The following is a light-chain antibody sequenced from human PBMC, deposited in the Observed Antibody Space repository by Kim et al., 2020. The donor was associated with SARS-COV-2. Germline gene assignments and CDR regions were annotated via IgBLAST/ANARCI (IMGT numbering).Light chain of an antibody. CDR3: QQHDSDSRT. CDR2: KAS. V-gene: IGKV1-5*03. J-gene: IGKJ1*01. Sequence: DIQMTQSPSTLSASVGDRVTITCRASQSISTSLAWYQQKPGKAPKLLIYKASSLESGVPSRFSGSGSGTEFTLTISSLQPDDFATYYCQQHDSDSRTFGQGTKVDIK. CDR1: QSISTS.